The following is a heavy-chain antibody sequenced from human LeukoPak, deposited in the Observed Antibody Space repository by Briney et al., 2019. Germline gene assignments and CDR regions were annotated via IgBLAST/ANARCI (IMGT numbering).Heavy chain of an antibody. CDR1: GFTFDDYA. Sequence: GGSLRLSCAASGFTFDDYAMHWVRQAPGQGLEWVSLISGDGGSTYYADSVKGRFTVSRDNSKNSLYLQMNSLRTEDTALYYCEKEWYYHGSGIYPRYKYYYGMDVWGKGTTVTVSS. CDR2: ISGDGGST. CDR3: EKEWYYHGSGIYPRYKYYYGMDV. V-gene: IGHV3-43*02. D-gene: IGHD3-10*01. J-gene: IGHJ6*04.